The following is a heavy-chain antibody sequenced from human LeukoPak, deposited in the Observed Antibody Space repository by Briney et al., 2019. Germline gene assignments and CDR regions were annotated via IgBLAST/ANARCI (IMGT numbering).Heavy chain of an antibody. J-gene: IGHJ4*02. CDR3: ARGRFTYYYDSSGYY. CDR2: TNPNSGNT. Sequence: ASVKVSCKASGYTFTSYDINWVRQATGQGLEWMGWTNPNSGNTGYAQKFQGRVTMTRNTSISTAYMELSSLRSEDTAVYYCARGRFTYYYDSSGYYWGQGTLVTVSS. CDR1: GYTFTSYD. V-gene: IGHV1-8*01. D-gene: IGHD3-22*01.